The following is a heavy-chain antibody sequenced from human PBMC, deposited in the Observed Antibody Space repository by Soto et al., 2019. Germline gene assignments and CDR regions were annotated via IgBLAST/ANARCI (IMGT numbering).Heavy chain of an antibody. D-gene: IGHD7-27*01. J-gene: IGHJ4*02. V-gene: IGHV4-39*01. CDR1: GGSITSNSYY. CDR3: APMTLAGGEEFFAF. CDR2: IFYSGTT. Sequence: QLQLQESGPGLVKPSETLSLTCTVSGGSITSNSYYWGWIRQSPGKGLEWIGSIFYSGTTYSNPPLKSRAPPSVEASRNTFRLKMTSMPASNTADYFFAPMTLAGGEEFFAFWRRGPLVNVSS.